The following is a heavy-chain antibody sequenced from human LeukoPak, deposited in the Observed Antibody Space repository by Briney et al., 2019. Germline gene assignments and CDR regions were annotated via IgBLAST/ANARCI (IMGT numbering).Heavy chain of an antibody. Sequence: GGSLRHSCAASGFNFSSYAMRWLRQAPGKGLEWVSVISGNGGSTYSADSVKGRFTISSDKSKNTRYLQVNSRRAEDTAIYSCAKVFYSSDPVGRVDGWGQGATVTVSS. D-gene: IGHD6-25*01. J-gene: IGHJ6*02. CDR1: GFNFSSYA. CDR2: ISGNGGST. V-gene: IGHV3-23*01. CDR3: AKVFYSSDPVGRVDG.